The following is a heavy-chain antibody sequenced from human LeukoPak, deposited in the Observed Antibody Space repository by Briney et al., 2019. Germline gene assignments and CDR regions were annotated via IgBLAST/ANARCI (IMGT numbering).Heavy chain of an antibody. CDR3: ARDQTPAGPTTVDY. J-gene: IGHJ4*02. Sequence: PGGSLRLSCVASGFTFSNSWMHWVRHAPGKGLLWVSRINTDGTNIKYADSVKGRFTISRDNAKNTLYLQMHTLSAEDTAVYYCARDQTPAGPTTVDYWGQGTLVTVSS. CDR2: INTDGTNI. CDR1: GFTFSNSW. D-gene: IGHD1-14*01. V-gene: IGHV3-74*03.